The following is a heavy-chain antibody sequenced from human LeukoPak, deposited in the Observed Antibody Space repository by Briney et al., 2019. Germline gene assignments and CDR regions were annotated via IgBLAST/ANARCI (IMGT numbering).Heavy chain of an antibody. CDR1: GFTFSTFSNYG. CDR3: AKHGSGRYFDY. J-gene: IGHJ4*02. CDR2: ISDSGGKT. V-gene: IGHV3-23*01. D-gene: IGHD6-19*01. Sequence: AGGSLRLSCAASGFTFSTFSNYGMSCVRQAPGKALECVSAISDSGGKTYYADSMKGRFTISRDNSKNTLYLHMNRLRAEDTAVYYCAKHGSGRYFDYWGQGTLVTVSS.